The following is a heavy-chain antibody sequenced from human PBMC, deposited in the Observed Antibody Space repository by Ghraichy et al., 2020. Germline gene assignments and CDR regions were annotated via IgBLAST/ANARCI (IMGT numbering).Heavy chain of an antibody. V-gene: IGHV3-7*01. D-gene: IGHD3-16*01. CDR2: IKQDGSKI. Sequence: GESLNISCVASGFTFSSYWMSWVRQAPGKGLEWVANIKQDGSKIYYVDSVKGRFIISRDNAKNSLYLQMNSLRAEDTAVYYYARDQGDFAMALYYYGMDVWGQGTTVTVSS. CDR3: ARDQGDFAMALYYYGMDV. J-gene: IGHJ6*02. CDR1: GFTFSSYW.